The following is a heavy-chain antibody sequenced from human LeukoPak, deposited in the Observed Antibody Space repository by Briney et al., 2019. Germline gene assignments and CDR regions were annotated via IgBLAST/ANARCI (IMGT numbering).Heavy chain of an antibody. Sequence: PSETLSLIYTVSGGSISSYYWSWIRQPPGKGLEWIGYIYYSGSTNYNPSLKSRVTISVDTSKNQFSLKLSSVTAADTAVYYCARVFDSSGGYDYWGQGTLVTVSS. CDR2: IYYSGST. CDR1: GGSISSYY. CDR3: ARVFDSSGGYDY. J-gene: IGHJ4*02. D-gene: IGHD3-22*01. V-gene: IGHV4-59*01.